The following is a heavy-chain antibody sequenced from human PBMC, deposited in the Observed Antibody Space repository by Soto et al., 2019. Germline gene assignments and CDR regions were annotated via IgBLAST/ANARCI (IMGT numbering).Heavy chain of an antibody. V-gene: IGHV3-21*06. CDR2: ISSTTNYI. Sequence: GGSLRLSCAASGFTFSNAWMNWVRQAPGKGLEWVSSISSTTNYIYYGDSMKGRFTISRDNAKNSLYLEMNSLRAEDTAVYYCARESEDLTSNFDYWGQGTLVTVSS. J-gene: IGHJ4*02. CDR1: GFTFSNAW. CDR3: ARESEDLTSNFDY.